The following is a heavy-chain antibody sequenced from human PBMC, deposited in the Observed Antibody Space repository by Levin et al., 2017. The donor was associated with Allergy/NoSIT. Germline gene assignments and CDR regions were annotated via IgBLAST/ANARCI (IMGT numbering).Heavy chain of an antibody. V-gene: IGHV1-69*13. CDR3: ARVFDSSGYPFDY. CDR1: GGTFSSYA. CDR2: IIPIFGTA. J-gene: IGHJ4*02. Sequence: SVKVSCKASGGTFSSYAISWVRQAPGQGLEWMGGIIPIFGTANYAQKFQGRVTITADESTSTAYMELSSLRSEDTAVYYCARVFDSSGYPFDYWGQGTLVTVSS. D-gene: IGHD3-22*01.